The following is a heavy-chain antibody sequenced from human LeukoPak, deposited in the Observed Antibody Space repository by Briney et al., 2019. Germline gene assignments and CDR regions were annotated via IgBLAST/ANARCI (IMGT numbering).Heavy chain of an antibody. J-gene: IGHJ4*02. CDR1: GFTFGTYY. CDR2: ISGSSTYM. Sequence: PGGSLRLSCAASGFTFGTYYMNWVRQAPGKGLEWISSISGSSTYMYYADSVKGRFIISRDNAKNSLYLQMSSLRAEDTAVYYCASLYGGNSDYWGQGTLVTVSS. CDR3: ASLYGGNSDY. V-gene: IGHV3-21*01. D-gene: IGHD4-23*01.